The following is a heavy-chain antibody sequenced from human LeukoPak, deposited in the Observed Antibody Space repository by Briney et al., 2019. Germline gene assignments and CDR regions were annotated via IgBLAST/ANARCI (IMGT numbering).Heavy chain of an antibody. CDR1: GGSISSSSYF. D-gene: IGHD1-26*01. V-gene: IGHV4-39*01. J-gene: IGHJ4*02. CDR3: AGQVGATFDY. CDR2: IYYSGST. Sequence: SETLSLTCTVSGGSISSSSYFWGWIRQPPGKGLEWIGSIYYSGSTYYNPSLKSRVTISVDTSKNQFSLKLSSATAADTAVYWCAGQVGATFDYWGQGALVTVSS.